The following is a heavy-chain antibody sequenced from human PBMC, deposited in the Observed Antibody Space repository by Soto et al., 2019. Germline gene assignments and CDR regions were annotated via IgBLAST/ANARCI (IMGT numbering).Heavy chain of an antibody. CDR2: IYYSGST. D-gene: IGHD3-22*01. Sequence: SETLSLTCTVSGGTISSYYWSWIRQPPGKGLEWIGYIYYSGSTNYNPSLKSRVTISVDTSKNQFSLKLSSVTAADTAVYYCARSYYDSSGYYSIDYWGQGTLVTVSS. V-gene: IGHV4-59*01. CDR1: GGTISSYY. CDR3: ARSYYDSSGYYSIDY. J-gene: IGHJ4*02.